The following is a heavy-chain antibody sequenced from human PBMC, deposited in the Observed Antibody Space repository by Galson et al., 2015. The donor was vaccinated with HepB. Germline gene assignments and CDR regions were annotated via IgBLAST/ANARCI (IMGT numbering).Heavy chain of an antibody. CDR3: ARAPRGVDTAMAPSRYYYYGMDV. Sequence: SVKVSCKASGGTFSSYTISWVRQAPGQGLEWIGRIIPILGIANYAQRFQGRVTITADKSTSTAYMELSSLRSEDTAVYYCARAPRGVDTAMAPSRYYYYGMDVWGQGTTVTVSS. CDR2: IIPILGIA. V-gene: IGHV1-69*02. J-gene: IGHJ6*02. D-gene: IGHD5-18*01. CDR1: GGTFSSYT.